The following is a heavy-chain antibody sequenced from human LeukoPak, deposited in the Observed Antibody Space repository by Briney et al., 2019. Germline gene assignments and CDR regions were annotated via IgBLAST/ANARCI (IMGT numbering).Heavy chain of an antibody. V-gene: IGHV1-2*02. J-gene: IGHJ4*02. CDR3: ARTLYMAAVPGGFDY. CDR1: GYTFTGHY. Sequence: ASVKVSCKASGYTFTGHYMHWVRQAPGQGLEWMGWINPKNAGTNFAQRFQGRVTMTRDTSISTVYMELSRLRSDDTALYYCARTLYMAAVPGGFDYRGQGTLVTVSS. D-gene: IGHD6-13*01. CDR2: INPKNAGT.